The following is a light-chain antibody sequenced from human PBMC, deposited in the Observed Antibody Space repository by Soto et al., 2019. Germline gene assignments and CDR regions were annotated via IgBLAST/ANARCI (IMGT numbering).Light chain of an antibody. CDR2: GAS. CDR3: LQYGSSPYT. V-gene: IGKV3-20*01. CDR1: QSVSSSY. J-gene: IGKJ2*01. Sequence: EIVLTRSPGTLSLSPGERATLSCRASQSVSSSYLAWYQQKPGQAPRPLIYGASSRATGIPDRFSGSGSGTDFTLTISRLEPEDFAVYYCLQYGSSPYTFGQGTKLEIK.